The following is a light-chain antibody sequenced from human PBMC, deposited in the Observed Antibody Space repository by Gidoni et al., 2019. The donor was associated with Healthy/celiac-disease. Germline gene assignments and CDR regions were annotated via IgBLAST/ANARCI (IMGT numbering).Light chain of an antibody. CDR2: GKN. V-gene: IGLV3-19*01. J-gene: IGLJ3*02. Sequence: SSELTQDPAVSVALGQTVRITCQGYSLSSYYASWYQQKPGKAPVLVIYGKNNRPSGIPDRFSGSSSGNTASLTITGAQAEDEADYCCNSRDSSGNHWVFGGGTNLTVL. CDR3: NSRDSSGNHWV. CDR1: SLSSYY.